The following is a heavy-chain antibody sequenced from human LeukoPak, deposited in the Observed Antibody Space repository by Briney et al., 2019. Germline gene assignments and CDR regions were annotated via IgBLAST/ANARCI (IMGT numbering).Heavy chain of an antibody. CDR1: GFTFSSYA. D-gene: IGHD6-19*01. Sequence: GGSLRLSCAASGFTFSSYAMHWVRQAPGKGLEWVAVISYDGSNKYYADSVKGRFTISRDNSKNTLYLQMNSLRAGNTAIYYCAKVASNSGKGGAFDIWGQGTMVTVSS. V-gene: IGHV3-30-3*01. J-gene: IGHJ3*02. CDR3: AKVASNSGKGGAFDI. CDR2: ISYDGSNK.